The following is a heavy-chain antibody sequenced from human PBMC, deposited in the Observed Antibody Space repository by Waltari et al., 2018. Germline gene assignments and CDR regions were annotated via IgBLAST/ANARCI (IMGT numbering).Heavy chain of an antibody. V-gene: IGHV4-30-2*01. CDR1: GGSISSGGYS. CDR2: IYDRGST. J-gene: IGHJ4*02. CDR3: ATFRPPQQLVRY. D-gene: IGHD6-13*01. Sequence: QLQLQESGSGLVKPSQTLSLTCAVSGGSISSGGYSWSWIRQPPGKGLEWIGYIYDRGSTYYNPSLKSRVTISVDRSKNQFSLKLSSVTAADTAVYYCATFRPPQQLVRYWGQGTLVTVSS.